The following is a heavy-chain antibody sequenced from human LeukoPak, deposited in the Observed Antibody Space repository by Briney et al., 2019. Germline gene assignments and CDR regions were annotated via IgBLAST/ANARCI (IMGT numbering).Heavy chain of an antibody. CDR1: GFTFSNYF. V-gene: IGHV3-7*01. J-gene: IGHJ4*02. CDR2: IQENGGDK. D-gene: IGHD4/OR15-4a*01. CDR3: ARGGALLSY. Sequence: PGGSLRLSCTTSGFTFSNYFMGWVRQTPGKGLEWVANIQENGGDKYYVDSVKGRFTISRDNAYNSLYLQMNSLRAEDRAVYYCARGGALLSYWGQGTLVTVSS.